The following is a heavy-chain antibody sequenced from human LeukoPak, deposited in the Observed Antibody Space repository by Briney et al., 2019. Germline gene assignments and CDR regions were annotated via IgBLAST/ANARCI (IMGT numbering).Heavy chain of an antibody. Sequence: ASVKVSCKASGYTFTGYYMHWVRQAPGQGLEWMGRINPNSGGTNYAQKFQGRVTMTRDTSISTAYMELSGLRSDDTAVYYCARVRERRNFDYWGQGTLVTVSS. CDR3: ARVRERRNFDY. CDR1: GYTFTGYY. V-gene: IGHV1-2*06. CDR2: INPNSGGT. J-gene: IGHJ4*02.